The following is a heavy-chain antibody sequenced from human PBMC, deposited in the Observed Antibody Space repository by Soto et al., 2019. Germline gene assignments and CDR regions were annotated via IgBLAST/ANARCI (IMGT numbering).Heavy chain of an antibody. Sequence: GESLKISCQGSGYCFTTYWISWVRQMLGKGLERMGKIDPADSSTNYSPYFHGQITISVDRSINTANLQFSTLKAADTAVYYCARLEKWYYNYYGLDVWGQGTMVTVSS. CDR1: GYCFTTYW. J-gene: IGHJ6*02. V-gene: IGHV5-10-1*01. CDR3: ARLEKWYYNYYGLDV. CDR2: IDPADSST. D-gene: IGHD1-26*01.